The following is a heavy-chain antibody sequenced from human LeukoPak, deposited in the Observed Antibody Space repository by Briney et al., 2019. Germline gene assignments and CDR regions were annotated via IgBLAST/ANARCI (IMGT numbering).Heavy chain of an antibody. J-gene: IGHJ6*02. V-gene: IGHV3-23*01. D-gene: IGHD6-13*01. CDR3: ARVFKARIAAAGNYYYYGMDV. CDR1: GFTFSSYA. Sequence: GGSLRLSCAASGFTFSSYAMSWVRQAPGKGLEWVSAISGSGGSTYYADSVKGRFTISRDNAKNSLYLQMNSLRAEDTAVYYCARVFKARIAAAGNYYYYGMDVWGQGTTVTVSS. CDR2: ISGSGGST.